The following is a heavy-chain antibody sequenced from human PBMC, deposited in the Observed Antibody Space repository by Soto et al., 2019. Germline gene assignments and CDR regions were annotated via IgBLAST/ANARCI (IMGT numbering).Heavy chain of an antibody. V-gene: IGHV1-18*01. J-gene: IGHJ4*02. CDR2: ISTYAGNT. D-gene: IGHD6-19*01. Sequence: ASVKVSCKASGYSFSFYGINWVRQAPGQGLEWMGWISTYAGNTDYAQSLQGRVTMTTDTSTNTAYMELRSLRSDDAAVYYCAPAGGLGAVAADYWGQGTLVTVSS. CDR1: GYSFSFYG. CDR3: APAGGLGAVAADY.